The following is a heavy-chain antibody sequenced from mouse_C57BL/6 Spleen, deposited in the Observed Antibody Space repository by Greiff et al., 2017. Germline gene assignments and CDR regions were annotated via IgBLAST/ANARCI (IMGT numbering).Heavy chain of an antibody. Sequence: EVKLMESGGGLVQSGRSLRLSCATSGFTFSAFYMEWVRQAPGKGLAWLAASRNKTNDYPTEYSASVKGRFIVSRDTSQSILYLQMNALRAEDTAIYYCARDAEGNYRYFDVWGTGTTVTVSS. CDR1: GFTFSAFY. CDR3: ARDAEGNYRYFDV. CDR2: SRNKTNDYPT. V-gene: IGHV7-1*01. D-gene: IGHD2-1*01. J-gene: IGHJ1*03.